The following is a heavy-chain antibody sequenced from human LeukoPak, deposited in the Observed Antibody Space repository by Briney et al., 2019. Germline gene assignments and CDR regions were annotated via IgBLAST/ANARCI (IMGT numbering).Heavy chain of an antibody. Sequence: SETLSLTCNVSGGSIRGYYWSWIRQPPAKGLEWIGYIYSSGSTNYNPSLKSRVTMSVDTSKNQFSLKVSSVTAADTAVYYCARVFDSGSQAYFYYMDVWGKGTTVTISS. CDR3: ARVFDSGSQAYFYYMDV. J-gene: IGHJ6*03. V-gene: IGHV4-59*01. CDR2: IYSSGST. CDR1: GGSIRGYY. D-gene: IGHD3-10*01.